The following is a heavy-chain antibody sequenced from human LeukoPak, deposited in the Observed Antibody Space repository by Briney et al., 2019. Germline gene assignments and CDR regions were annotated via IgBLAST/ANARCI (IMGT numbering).Heavy chain of an antibody. CDR1: GGSLSGYY. J-gene: IGHJ5*02. V-gene: IGHV4-34*01. D-gene: IGHD5-18*01. CDR2: INHSGST. Sequence: SETLSLTCAVYGGSLSGYYWSWIRQPPGKGLEWIGEINHSGSTNYNPSLKSRVTISVDTSKNQFSLKLSSVTAADTAVYYCARAGRIQLWSYLGFDPWGQGTLVTVSS. CDR3: ARAGRIQLWSYLGFDP.